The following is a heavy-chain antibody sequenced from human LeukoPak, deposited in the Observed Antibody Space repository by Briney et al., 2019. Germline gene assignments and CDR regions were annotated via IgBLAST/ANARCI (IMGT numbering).Heavy chain of an antibody. CDR2: IHYSGST. D-gene: IGHD4-11*01. CDR3: ARGVLTTVNYYMDV. Sequence: SETLSLTCTVSGRSISSHSWSWIRQPPGKGLEWVGYIHYSGSTNHNPSLKSRVTISVDTSKNQFSLKLSSVTAADTAVYYCARGVLTTVNYYMDVWGKGTTVTASS. J-gene: IGHJ6*03. CDR1: GRSISSHS. V-gene: IGHV4-59*11.